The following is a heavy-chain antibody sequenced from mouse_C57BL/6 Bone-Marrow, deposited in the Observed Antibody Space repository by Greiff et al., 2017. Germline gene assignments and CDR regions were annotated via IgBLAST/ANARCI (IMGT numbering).Heavy chain of an antibody. J-gene: IGHJ4*01. V-gene: IGHV14-3*01. CDR1: GFDIRNTC. CDR3: AIRDYGSREAMDY. D-gene: IGHD1-1*01. Sequence: EVQLQQSVAELVRPGASVKLSCTASGFDIRNTCMHWVKQRPEQGLEWIGRIDPANGNTKYAPKFQGKATITADTSSTTAYLQLSSLTSEDTAIYYCAIRDYGSREAMDYWGQGTSVTVSS. CDR2: IDPANGNT.